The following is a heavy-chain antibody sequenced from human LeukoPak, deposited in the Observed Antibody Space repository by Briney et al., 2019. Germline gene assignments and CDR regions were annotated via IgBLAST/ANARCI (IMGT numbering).Heavy chain of an antibody. Sequence: SETLSLTCTVSGGSISSSSYYWGWIRQPPGKGLEWIGSIYYSGSTYYNPSLKSRVTISVDTSKNQFSLKLSSVTAADTAVYYCARAYYDFWSGYLNWFDPWGQGTLVTVSS. CDR1: GGSISSSSYY. D-gene: IGHD3-3*01. CDR2: IYYSGST. V-gene: IGHV4-39*01. J-gene: IGHJ5*02. CDR3: ARAYYDFWSGYLNWFDP.